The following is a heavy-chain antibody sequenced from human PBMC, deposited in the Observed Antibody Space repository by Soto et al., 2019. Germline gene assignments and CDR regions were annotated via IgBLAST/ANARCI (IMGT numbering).Heavy chain of an antibody. V-gene: IGHV3-23*01. CDR2: ISGSGGGT. D-gene: IGHD4-17*01. J-gene: IGHJ5*02. CDR3: AKPHRDVYTTAFVYH. Sequence: EVQVLESGGGLVQPGGSLRLSCAASEFTFSSYAMSWVRQAPGKGLEWVSGISGSGGGTYYADYVKGRFTISRANSKNTAYLQMNRLRAEDTAVYYCAKPHRDVYTTAFVYHWGQGTLVTVSS. CDR1: EFTFSSYA.